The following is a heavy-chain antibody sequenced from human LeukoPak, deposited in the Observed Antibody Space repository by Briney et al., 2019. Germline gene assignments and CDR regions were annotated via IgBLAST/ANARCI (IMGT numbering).Heavy chain of an antibody. J-gene: IGHJ5*02. V-gene: IGHV4-34*01. CDR2: INHSGST. D-gene: IGHD2-2*01. CDR1: GGSFSGYY. Sequence: ESSETLSLTCAVYGGSFSGYYWSRLRQPPGKGLEWIGEINHSGSTNYNPSLKSRVTISVDTSKNQLSLKLSSVTAADTAVYYCARWPQRRGWFDPWGQGTLVTVSS. CDR3: ARWPQRRGWFDP.